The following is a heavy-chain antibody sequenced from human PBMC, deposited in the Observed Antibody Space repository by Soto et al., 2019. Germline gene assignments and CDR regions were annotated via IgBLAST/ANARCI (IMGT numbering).Heavy chain of an antibody. CDR1: GGYIRSGGYY. CDR3: ARSPPRGTDI. Sequence: QGQLQESGPGVVKPSQTLSLTCTVSGGYIRSGGYYWTWIRQRPGGGLEWLAYIDSSGTTFYNSSLGSRVIISVDTSTNEFYLKLTSVTPADTAVYFCARSPPRGTDIWGQGTLITVSP. V-gene: IGHV4-31*03. J-gene: IGHJ4*02. D-gene: IGHD2-21*02. CDR2: IDSSGTT.